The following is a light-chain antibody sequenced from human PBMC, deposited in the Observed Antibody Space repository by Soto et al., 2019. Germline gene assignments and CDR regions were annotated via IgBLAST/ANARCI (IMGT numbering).Light chain of an antibody. V-gene: IGLV2-14*01. Sequence: QSALTQPASVSGSPGQSITMSCTGTSSDVGGYNYVSWYQQHPGKAPKLMIYEVSNRPSGVSSRFSGSKSGNTASLTISGLQAEDEADYYCSSYTSSSTWVFGGGTKLTVL. CDR1: SSDVGGYNY. CDR2: EVS. CDR3: SSYTSSSTWV. J-gene: IGLJ3*02.